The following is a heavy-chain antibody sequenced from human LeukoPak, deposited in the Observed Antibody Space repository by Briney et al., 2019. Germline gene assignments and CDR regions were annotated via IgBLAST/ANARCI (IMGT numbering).Heavy chain of an antibody. J-gene: IGHJ4*02. CDR3: ARDKRGYFDY. V-gene: IGHV1-69*13. CDR2: VIPILGTA. Sequence: GASVKVSCKASGGTFNSYGIIWVRQAPGQGLEWMGGVIPILGTANYAQKFQGRVTITADESTSTAYMELSSLRSEDTAVYYCARDKRGYFDYWGQGTLVTVSS. CDR1: GGTFNSYG. D-gene: IGHD3-10*01.